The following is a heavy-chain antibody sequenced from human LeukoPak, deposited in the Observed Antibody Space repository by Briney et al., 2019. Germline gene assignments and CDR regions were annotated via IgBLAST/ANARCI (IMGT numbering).Heavy chain of an antibody. CDR3: AWSRDGYNYLVY. CDR2: INSDGSRT. CDR1: GFTFSSHW. J-gene: IGHJ4*02. D-gene: IGHD5-24*01. V-gene: IGHV3-74*03. Sequence: PGGSLRLSCAASGFTFSSHWMHWVRQAPGKGLVWVSRINSDGSRTTYAGSVKGRFTISRDNAKNTLYLQMNSLRAEDTAVYYCAWSRDGYNYLVYWGQGTLVTVSS.